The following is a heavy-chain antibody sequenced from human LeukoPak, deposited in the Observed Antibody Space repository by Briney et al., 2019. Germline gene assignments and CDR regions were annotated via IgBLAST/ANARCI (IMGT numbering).Heavy chain of an antibody. Sequence: GGSLRLSCAASGFTFSSYWMHWVRQAPGKGLVWVSCINTDGSSTSYADSVKGRFTISRDNAKNTLYLQMNSLRAEDTAVYYCARGAYSYYDFWSGYYNPPAGHDYWGQGTLVTVSS. CDR2: INTDGSST. CDR3: ARGAYSYYDFWSGYYNPPAGHDY. J-gene: IGHJ4*02. V-gene: IGHV3-74*01. D-gene: IGHD3-3*01. CDR1: GFTFSSYW.